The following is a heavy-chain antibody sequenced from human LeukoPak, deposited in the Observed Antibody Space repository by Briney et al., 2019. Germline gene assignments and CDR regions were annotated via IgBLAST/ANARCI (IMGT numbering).Heavy chain of an antibody. Sequence: SETLSLTCTVSGGSISSSSYYWGWIRQPPGKGLEWIGYVYYSGSTNYNPSLKSRVTISIDTSKKQCSLKLSSVTAADTAVYYCARGQRFSDPPSGVRFDYWGQGTLVSVSS. J-gene: IGHJ4*02. D-gene: IGHD2-8*01. V-gene: IGHV4-61*05. CDR1: GGSISSSSYY. CDR3: ARGQRFSDPPSGVRFDY. CDR2: VYYSGST.